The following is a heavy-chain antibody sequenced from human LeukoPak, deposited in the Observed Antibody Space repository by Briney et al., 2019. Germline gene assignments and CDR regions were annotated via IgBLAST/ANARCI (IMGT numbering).Heavy chain of an antibody. CDR3: AKDRIRGNSR. V-gene: IGHV3-23*01. J-gene: IGHJ4*02. Sequence: GESLRLSCAASGFTFSTCVMSWARQAPGKGLEWVSSISETGGGAYYADSVRGRFTISRDNSKNTVYLQMNSLRAEDAAVYYCAKDRIRGNSRWGQGTLVTVSS. CDR1: GFTFSTCV. D-gene: IGHD3-16*01. CDR2: ISETGGGA.